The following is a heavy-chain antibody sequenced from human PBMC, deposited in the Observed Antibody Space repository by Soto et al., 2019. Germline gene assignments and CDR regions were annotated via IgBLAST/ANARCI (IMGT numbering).Heavy chain of an antibody. V-gene: IGHV3-23*01. J-gene: IGHJ4*02. CDR2: ISGSGGST. CDR3: AKGTVGSTLHPYYLDF. Sequence: EVQLLESGGGLVQPGGSLRLSCAVSGLTFSSYAMSWVRQGPGKGLEWVSTISGSGGSTYYADSVKGRFTISRDNSRDTLCLQMNNLRAEDTAVYYCAKGTVGSTLHPYYLDFWGQGTLVTVSS. CDR1: GLTFSSYA. D-gene: IGHD6-13*01.